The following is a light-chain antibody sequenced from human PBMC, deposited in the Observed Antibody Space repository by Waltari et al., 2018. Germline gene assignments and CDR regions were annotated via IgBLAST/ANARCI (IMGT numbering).Light chain of an antibody. CDR3: SSYTGDISRRL. CDR1: RTDLGNYDY. J-gene: IGLJ2*01. V-gene: IGLV2-14*03. Sequence: QSALTQPASVSGSPGQSITISCPGTRTDLGNYDYVSWYQQHPGKAPKLLLYDVTSRSPGVSPRFSGSKSGTMASLIISDLQPEDEADYYCSSYTGDISRRLFGGGTKLTVL. CDR2: DVT.